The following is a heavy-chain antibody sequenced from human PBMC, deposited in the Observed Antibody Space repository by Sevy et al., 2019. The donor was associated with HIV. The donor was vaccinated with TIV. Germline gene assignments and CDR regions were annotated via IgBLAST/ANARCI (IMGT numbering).Heavy chain of an antibody. CDR2: ISGGGGST. J-gene: IGHJ4*02. Sequence: GGSLRLSCAASGFAFSSYAMSWVRQAPGKGLEWVSGISGGGGSTYYVNSVKGGLTISRENSNNTLFLQMNSLRAEDTVVYYCAKHYDILTAYFDYWGQGTLVTVSS. V-gene: IGHV3-23*01. CDR3: AKHYDILTAYFDY. D-gene: IGHD3-9*01. CDR1: GFAFSSYA.